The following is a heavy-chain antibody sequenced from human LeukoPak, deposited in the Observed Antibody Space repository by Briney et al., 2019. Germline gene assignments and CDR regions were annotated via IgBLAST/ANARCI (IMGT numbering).Heavy chain of an antibody. V-gene: IGHV1-2*06. CDR2: INPNSGGT. Sequence: ASVKVSCKASGYTFTGYYMHWVRQAPGQGLEWMGRINPNSGGTNYAQKFQGRVTMTRGTSISTAYMELSRLRSDDTAVYYCAREGAWGWNQNYYYMDVWGKGTRSPSP. D-gene: IGHD1-1*01. CDR3: AREGAWGWNQNYYYMDV. J-gene: IGHJ6*03. CDR1: GYTFTGYY.